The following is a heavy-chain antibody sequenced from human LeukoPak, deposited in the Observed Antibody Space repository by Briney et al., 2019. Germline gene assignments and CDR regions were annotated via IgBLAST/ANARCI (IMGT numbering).Heavy chain of an antibody. D-gene: IGHD5-18*01. CDR1: GGSFSGYY. CDR3: ARDVDTAMVEKNYYYGMDV. J-gene: IGHJ6*04. V-gene: IGHV4-34*01. CDR2: INHSGST. Sequence: RPSETLSLTCAVYGGSFSGYYWSWIRQPPGKGLEWIGEINHSGSTNYNPSLKSRVTISVDTSKNQFSLKLSSVTAADTAVYYCARDVDTAMVEKNYYYGMDVWAKGPRSPSPQ.